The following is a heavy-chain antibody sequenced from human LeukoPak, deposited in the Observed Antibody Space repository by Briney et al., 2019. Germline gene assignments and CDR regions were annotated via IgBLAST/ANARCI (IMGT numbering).Heavy chain of an antibody. D-gene: IGHD5-24*01. CDR1: GGSINRYS. Sequence: PSETLSLTCAVSGGSINRYSWNCIRQPPGKGLEWIGYISDSGDTNFNPSLKSRVTISIDTSKNRFSLKLTSVTAADTAVYYCARGGGAAGHNYEFDYWGQGTLVTVSS. CDR3: ARGGGAAGHNYEFDY. V-gene: IGHV4-59*01. CDR2: ISDSGDT. J-gene: IGHJ4*02.